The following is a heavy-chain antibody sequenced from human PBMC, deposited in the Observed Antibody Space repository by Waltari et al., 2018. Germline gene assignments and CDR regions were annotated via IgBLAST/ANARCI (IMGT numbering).Heavy chain of an antibody. CDR2: IYYRGST. CDR1: GASITNSHSH. Sequence: QLQLQESGPGLVKPSETLSLTCSVSGASITNSHSHWSLIRQPPGKGLEWIGSIYYRGSTYSSPSLKSRVTISLDTSKNQLSLKVSSVTVADTAIYFCARNMESPYNAPYYFYYMDVWGKGTTVTVSS. D-gene: IGHD3-10*01. V-gene: IGHV4-39*01. J-gene: IGHJ6*03. CDR3: ARNMESPYNAPYYFYYMDV.